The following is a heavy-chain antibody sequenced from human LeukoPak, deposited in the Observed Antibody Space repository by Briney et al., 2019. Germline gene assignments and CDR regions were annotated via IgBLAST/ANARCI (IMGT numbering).Heavy chain of an antibody. J-gene: IGHJ4*02. V-gene: IGHV3-9*01. CDR3: AKDSSSWSIIYYFNY. D-gene: IGHD6-13*01. Sequence: PGRSLRLSCAASGFTFDDYAMHWVRQAPGKGLEWVSSTSRNSGSIGYADSVKGRFTISRDNANNSLYLQMNSLRAEDTAFYYCAKDSSSWSIIYYFNYWGQGTLVTVSS. CDR2: TSRNSGSI. CDR1: GFTFDDYA.